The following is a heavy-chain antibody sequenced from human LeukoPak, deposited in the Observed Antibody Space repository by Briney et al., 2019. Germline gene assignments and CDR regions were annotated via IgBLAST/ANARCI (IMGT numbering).Heavy chain of an antibody. J-gene: IGHJ4*02. V-gene: IGHV3-74*01. D-gene: IGHD3-22*01. CDR3: ARDGPDSSGYGILDY. Sequence: GGSLRLSCAASGFTFSSYWMHWVRQAPGKGLVWVSRINSDGSSTSYADSVKGRFTISRDNAKNTLYLQMNSLRAEDTAVYYCARDGPDSSGYGILDYWGQETLVTVSS. CDR1: GFTFSSYW. CDR2: INSDGSST.